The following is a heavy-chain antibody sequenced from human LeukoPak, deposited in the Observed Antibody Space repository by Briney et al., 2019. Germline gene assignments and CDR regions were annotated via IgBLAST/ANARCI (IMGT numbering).Heavy chain of an antibody. V-gene: IGHV4-61*02. CDR2: IYTSGST. J-gene: IGHJ4*02. Sequence: SETLSLTCTVSGGSISSGSYYWSWIRQPAGKGLEWIGRIYTSGSTNYNPSLKSRVTISVDTSKNQFSLKLSSVTAADTAVYYCARDRGYSYGYALDLFDYWGQGTLVTVSS. CDR3: ARDRGYSYGYALDLFDY. D-gene: IGHD5-18*01. CDR1: GGSISSGSYY.